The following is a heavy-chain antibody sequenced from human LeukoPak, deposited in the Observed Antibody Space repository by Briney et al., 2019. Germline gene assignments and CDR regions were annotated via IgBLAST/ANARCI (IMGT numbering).Heavy chain of an antibody. CDR2: ISSSGSNI. D-gene: IGHD3-16*02. V-gene: IGHV3-11*04. Sequence: PGGSLRLSCAASGFTFSDYYMSWIRQAPGKGLEWVSYISSSGSNIYYADSVKGRCTISRDNANNSLYLQMNSLRAEDTAVYYCARYRERYYYYMDVWGKGTTVTVSS. J-gene: IGHJ6*03. CDR1: GFTFSDYY. CDR3: ARYRERYYYYMDV.